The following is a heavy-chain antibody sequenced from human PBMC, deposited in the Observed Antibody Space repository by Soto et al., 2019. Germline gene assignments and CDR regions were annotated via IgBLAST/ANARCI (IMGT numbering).Heavy chain of an antibody. CDR2: ISFDGSTK. D-gene: IGHD1-1*01. CDR3: ASPRLSSDGTTPIDY. Sequence: QVQLVESGGGVVQPGRSLRLSCAASGFTFNNYAMHWVRQAPVKGLEWVAVISFDGSTKYYADSVKGRFTISRDNSKNKLYLQMSSLRAEDTAVYYCASPRLSSDGTTPIDYWGQGTLVTVSS. J-gene: IGHJ4*02. V-gene: IGHV3-30-3*01. CDR1: GFTFNNYA.